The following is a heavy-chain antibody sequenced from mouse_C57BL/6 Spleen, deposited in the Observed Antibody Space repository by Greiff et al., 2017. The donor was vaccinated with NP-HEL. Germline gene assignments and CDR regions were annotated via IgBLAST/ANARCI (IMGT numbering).Heavy chain of an antibody. CDR1: GFTFSDYY. V-gene: IGHV5-12*01. Sequence: DVMLVESGGGLVQPGGSLKLSCAASGFTFSDYYMYWVRQTPEKRLEWVAYISNGGGSTYYPDTVKGRFTISRDNAKNTLYLQMSRLKSEDTAMYYCARPVVAKGWYFDVWGTGTTVTVSS. CDR3: ARPVVAKGWYFDV. D-gene: IGHD1-1*01. CDR2: ISNGGGST. J-gene: IGHJ1*03.